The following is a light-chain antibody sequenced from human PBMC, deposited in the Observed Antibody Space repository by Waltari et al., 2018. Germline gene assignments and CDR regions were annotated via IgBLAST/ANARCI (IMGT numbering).Light chain of an antibody. CDR3: SSYVDSNNIL. J-gene: IGLJ2*01. V-gene: IGLV2-8*01. Sequence: QSALTQPPSASGSPGQSVTISCTGVSSDVGGHTYVSWYQQHPGKAPKVMIYEVNNLPSGVPDRFSGSKSGNTASLTVSGLQAEDEASYYCSSYVDSNNILFGGGTKLTVL. CDR2: EVN. CDR1: SSDVGGHTY.